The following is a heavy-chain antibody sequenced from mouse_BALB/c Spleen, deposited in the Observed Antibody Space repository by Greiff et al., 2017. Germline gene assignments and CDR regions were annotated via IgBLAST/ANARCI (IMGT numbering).Heavy chain of an antibody. V-gene: IGHV1-9*01. D-gene: IGHD2-4*01. J-gene: IGHJ2*01. CDR3: ARWYDYDNY. Sequence: QVQLKESGAELMKPGASVKISCKATGYTFSSYWIEWVKQRPGHGLEWIGEILPGSGSTNYKEKFKGKATFTADTASNTAYMQLSSLTSEDSAVYYCARWYDYDNYWGQGTTLTVSS. CDR1: GYTFSSYW. CDR2: ILPGSGST.